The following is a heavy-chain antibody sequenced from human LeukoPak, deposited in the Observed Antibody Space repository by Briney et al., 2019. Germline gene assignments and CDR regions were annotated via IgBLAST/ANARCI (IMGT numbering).Heavy chain of an antibody. Sequence: GGSLRLSCAASGFTFDDYAMHWVRQAPGKGLEWVSGISWNSGSIGYADSVKGRFTISRDNAKNSLYLQMNSLRAEDTALYYCAKDYYSSILGAFDIWGQGTMVTVSS. CDR1: GFTFDDYA. V-gene: IGHV3-9*01. J-gene: IGHJ3*02. CDR2: ISWNSGSI. CDR3: AKDYYSSILGAFDI. D-gene: IGHD6-13*01.